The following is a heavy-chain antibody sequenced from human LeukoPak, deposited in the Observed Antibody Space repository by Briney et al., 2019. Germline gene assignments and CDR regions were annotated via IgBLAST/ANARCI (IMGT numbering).Heavy chain of an antibody. V-gene: IGHV1-18*01. CDR3: ARDYGSTIFGATNWFDP. D-gene: IGHD3-3*01. J-gene: IGHJ5*02. CDR1: GYTFTSYG. CDR2: ISGYNGNT. Sequence: ASVKVSCKASGYTFTSYGISWVRQAPGQGLEWMGWISGYNGNTNYAQNLQGRVTMTTGTSTRTAYMELRSLRSDDTAVYYCARDYGSTIFGATNWFDPWGQGTLVTVSS.